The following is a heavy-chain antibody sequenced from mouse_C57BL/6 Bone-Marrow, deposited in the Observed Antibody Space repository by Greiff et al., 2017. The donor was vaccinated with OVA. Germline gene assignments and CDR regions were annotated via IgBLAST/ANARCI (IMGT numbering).Heavy chain of an antibody. Sequence: EVMLVESGGGLVKPGGSLKLSCAASGFTFSSYTMSWVRQTPEKRLEWVATISGGGGNTYYPDSVKGRFTISRDNAKNTLYLQLSSLRSEDTALYYCARNRRWLLQIAYWGQGTLVTVSA. CDR1: GFTFSSYT. J-gene: IGHJ3*01. CDR3: ARNRRWLLQIAY. D-gene: IGHD2-3*01. V-gene: IGHV5-9*01. CDR2: ISGGGGNT.